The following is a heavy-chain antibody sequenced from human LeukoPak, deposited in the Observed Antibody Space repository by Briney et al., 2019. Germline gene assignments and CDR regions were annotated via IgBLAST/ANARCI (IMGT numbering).Heavy chain of an antibody. V-gene: IGHV5-51*01. J-gene: IGHJ5*02. CDR2: IYPGDSDT. D-gene: IGHD3-10*01. CDR3: ARYYYGSGSYDPMFDP. Sequence: GESLKISCKGSGYSFTSYGIGWVRQMPEKGLEWMGIIYPGDSDTRYSPSFQGQVTISADKSISTAYLQWSSLKASDTAMYYCARYYYGSGSYDPMFDPWGQGTLVTVSS. CDR1: GYSFTSYG.